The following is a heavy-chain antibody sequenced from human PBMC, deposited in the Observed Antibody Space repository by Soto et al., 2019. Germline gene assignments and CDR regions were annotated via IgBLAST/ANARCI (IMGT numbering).Heavy chain of an antibody. CDR3: ASSTLFPYEALCQCLFGTDA. Sequence: QKLSVTYSVSGGSIRSGNYYWCWIRRPPRKGLEWIGNIYYSGNTYYNPSLKSRLIISIETSKNQFSLKVGSVTAAGTAVYYSASSTLFPYEALCQCLFGTDA. D-gene: IGHD3-10*02. CDR1: GGSIRSGNYY. J-gene: IGHJ3*01. CDR2: IYYSGNT. V-gene: IGHV4-30-4*01.